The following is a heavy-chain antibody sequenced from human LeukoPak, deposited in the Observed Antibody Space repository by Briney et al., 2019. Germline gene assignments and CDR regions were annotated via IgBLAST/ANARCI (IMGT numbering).Heavy chain of an antibody. CDR3: AREYSSSSGRRAFDV. Sequence: SETLSLTCTVSGGSISSYYWSWLRQPPAKGLEWSGDIYYSGTTNYNPSLKSRVTISVDTSKNQFSLKLSSVTAADTAVYYCAREYSSSSGRRAFDVWGQGTMVTVSS. CDR1: GGSISSYY. CDR2: IYYSGTT. V-gene: IGHV4-59*08. D-gene: IGHD6-6*01. J-gene: IGHJ3*01.